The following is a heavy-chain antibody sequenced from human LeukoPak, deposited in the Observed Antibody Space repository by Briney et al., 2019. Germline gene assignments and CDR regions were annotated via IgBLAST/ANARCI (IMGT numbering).Heavy chain of an antibody. D-gene: IGHD6-13*01. J-gene: IGHJ4*02. V-gene: IGHV3-48*01. CDR2: ISSSSSTI. CDR3: ARGNRIAAAGKRRIDY. CDR1: GFTFSSYS. Sequence: GGSLRLSCAASGFTFSSYSMNWVRQAPGKGLEWVSYISSSSSTIYYADSVKGRFTISRDNAKNSLYLQMNSLRAEDTAVYYCARGNRIAAAGKRRIDYWGQGTLVTVSS.